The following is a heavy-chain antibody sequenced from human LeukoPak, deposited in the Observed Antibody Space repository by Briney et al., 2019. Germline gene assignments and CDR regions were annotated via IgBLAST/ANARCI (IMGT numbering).Heavy chain of an antibody. V-gene: IGHV4-61*02. CDR1: GGSINSGSYY. CDR3: ARGYSSGSDWFDP. D-gene: IGHD3-22*01. J-gene: IGHJ5*02. CDR2: IYTSGST. Sequence: SETLSLTCTVSGGSINSGSYYWSWIRQPAEQGLELIGRIYTSGSTNYNPSFRSRVIISLDTSKKQFSLKLYSVTAADTAVYYCARGYSSGSDWFDPWGQGILVTVSS.